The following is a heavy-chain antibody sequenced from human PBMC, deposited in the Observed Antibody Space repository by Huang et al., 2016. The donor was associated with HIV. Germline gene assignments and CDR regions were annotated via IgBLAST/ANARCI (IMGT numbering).Heavy chain of an antibody. Sequence: QEQLQESGPGLVKPSETLSLTCSVSIGSISGHYWSWIRQPAGKGLEWIGRIYASGNSDYNPSLRSRVIMSIDKSKNQISLKLSSVTAADTAVYYCARDHLQGDYYYGMDVWGQGTTVTVSS. V-gene: IGHV4-4*07. J-gene: IGHJ6*02. CDR1: IGSISGHY. D-gene: IGHD4-4*01. CDR2: IYASGNS. CDR3: ARDHLQGDYYYGMDV.